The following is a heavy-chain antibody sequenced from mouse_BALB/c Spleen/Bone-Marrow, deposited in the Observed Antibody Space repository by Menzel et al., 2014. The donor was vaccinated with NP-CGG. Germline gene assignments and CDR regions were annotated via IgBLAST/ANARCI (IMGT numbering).Heavy chain of an antibody. CDR2: IDPANGNT. CDR3: ARYDYGWYFSV. D-gene: IGHD2-4*01. V-gene: IGHV14-3*02. Sequence: VQLQQPGAELVKPGASVKLSCTASGFNIKDIYMHWVKQRPEQGLEWIGRIDPANGNTKYDPKFQGKATITADTSSNTAYLQLSSLTSEDTAVYYCARYDYGWYFSVWGVGTTVTVSS. CDR1: GFNIKDIY. J-gene: IGHJ1*01.